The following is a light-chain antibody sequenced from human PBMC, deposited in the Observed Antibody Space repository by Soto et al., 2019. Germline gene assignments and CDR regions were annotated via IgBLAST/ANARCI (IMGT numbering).Light chain of an antibody. J-gene: IGKJ4*01. CDR2: DAA. V-gene: IGKV3-11*01. CDR3: QHRYNWPLT. CDR1: QTVRDN. Sequence: TQSPATLSVSPGESSTLSCRASQTVRDNLGWYQQKPGQPPRLLIYDAANRATGVPARFSGSGSGTDFTLTITNLEPEDFAVYYCQHRYNWPLTFGAGTKVDTK.